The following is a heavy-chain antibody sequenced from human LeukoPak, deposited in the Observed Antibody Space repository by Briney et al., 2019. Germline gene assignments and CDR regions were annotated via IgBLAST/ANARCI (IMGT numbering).Heavy chain of an antibody. J-gene: IGHJ4*02. D-gene: IGHD2-2*01. CDR3: ASITYCSSTSCYGGVYYFDY. CDR1: GYIFTGYY. V-gene: IGHV1-2*02. Sequence: GASVKVSCKASGYIFTGYYMHWVRQAPGQGLERMGWIDPNSGGTNYAQKFQGRVTMTRDTSISTAYMELSRLRSDDTAVYYCASITYCSSTSCYGGVYYFDYWGQGTLVTVSS. CDR2: IDPNSGGT.